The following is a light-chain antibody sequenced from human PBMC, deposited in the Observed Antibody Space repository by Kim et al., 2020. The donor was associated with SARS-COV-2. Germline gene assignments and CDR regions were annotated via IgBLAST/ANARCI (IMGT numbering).Light chain of an antibody. Sequence: SLSPGERATLSCRASQSVSSSYLGWYQQKPGQAPRLLIYGASSRATGIPDRFSGSGSGTDFTLTISRLEPEDFAVYYCQQYGSSWTFGQGTKVDIK. CDR1: QSVSSSY. J-gene: IGKJ1*01. CDR2: GAS. CDR3: QQYGSSWT. V-gene: IGKV3-20*01.